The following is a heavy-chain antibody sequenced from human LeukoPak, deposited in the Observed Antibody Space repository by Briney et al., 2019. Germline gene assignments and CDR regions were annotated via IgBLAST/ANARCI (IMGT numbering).Heavy chain of an antibody. J-gene: IGHJ6*03. CDR2: INHSGST. D-gene: IGHD6-19*01. Sequence: SETLSLTCAVYGGSFSGYYWSWIRQPPGKGLEWIGEINHSGSTNYNPSLKSRVTISVDTSKNQFSLKLSSVTAADTAVYYCARGMPLDSSGWYRRVFYYYYMDVWGKGTTVTVSS. CDR1: GGSFSGYY. V-gene: IGHV4-34*01. CDR3: ARGMPLDSSGWYRRVFYYYYMDV.